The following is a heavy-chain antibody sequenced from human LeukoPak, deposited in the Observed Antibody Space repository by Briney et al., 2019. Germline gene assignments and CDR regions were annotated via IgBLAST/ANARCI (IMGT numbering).Heavy chain of an antibody. CDR2: ISYDGSNR. CDR3: AREMYYYDSSGYPQGVGRYFDY. D-gene: IGHD3-22*01. V-gene: IGHV3-30*04. CDR1: GFTFSSYA. Sequence: GGSLRLSCAASGFTFSSYAMHWVRQAPGKGLEWVAVISYDGSNRYYADSVKGRFTISRDNSKNTLYLQMNSLRAEDTAVYYCAREMYYYDSSGYPQGVGRYFDYWGQGTLVTVSS. J-gene: IGHJ4*02.